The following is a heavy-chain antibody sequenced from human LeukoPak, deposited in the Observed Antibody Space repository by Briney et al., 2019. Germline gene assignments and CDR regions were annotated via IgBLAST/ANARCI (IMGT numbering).Heavy chain of an antibody. D-gene: IGHD3-10*01. CDR3: ARDYRNYYGSGSRVFDI. Sequence: PGGSLRLSCAASGFTFSIFEMNWVRQAPGQGLEWISYISTSGSAISYADSVKGRFTISRDNAKNSLYLQMDSLRAEDTAVYYCARDYRNYYGSGSRVFDIWGQGTMVTVSS. J-gene: IGHJ3*02. CDR1: GFTFSIFE. V-gene: IGHV3-48*03. CDR2: ISTSGSAI.